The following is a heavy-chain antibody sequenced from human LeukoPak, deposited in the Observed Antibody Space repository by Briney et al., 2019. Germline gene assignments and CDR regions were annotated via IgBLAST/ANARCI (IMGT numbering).Heavy chain of an antibody. D-gene: IGHD4-17*01. CDR1: GYTLTDYY. J-gene: IGHJ3*02. CDR3: ARALYGDNGGGAFDI. Sequence: ASVKVSCKASGYTLTDYYMHWVRQAPGQGLEWMGWINPNSGGTNYAQEFEGRVTMTRQKSISTAHMELTRLRSDDTAVYYCARALYGDNGGGAFDIWGRGTMVTVSS. CDR2: INPNSGGT. V-gene: IGHV1-2*02.